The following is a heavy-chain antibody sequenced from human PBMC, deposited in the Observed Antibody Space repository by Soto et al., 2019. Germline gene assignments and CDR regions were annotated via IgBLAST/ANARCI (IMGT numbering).Heavy chain of an antibody. Sequence: EVQLVESGGGLVQPGGSLRLSCAASGFAFSDYEMNWVRQAPGKGLEWISYISSTASTIHYADSVKGRFTISRDNAKNSVYLQMNSLRAEDSAVYYCARAAGIMTRGFHGMDVWSQGTTVTVSS. CDR1: GFAFSDYE. V-gene: IGHV3-48*03. D-gene: IGHD3-10*01. CDR2: ISSTASTI. CDR3: ARAAGIMTRGFHGMDV. J-gene: IGHJ6*02.